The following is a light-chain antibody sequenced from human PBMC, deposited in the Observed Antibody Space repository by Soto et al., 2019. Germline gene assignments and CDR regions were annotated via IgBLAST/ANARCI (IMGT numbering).Light chain of an antibody. CDR3: QQYDDYPLT. CDR1: QDIHNR. V-gene: IGKV1D-16*01. J-gene: IGKJ4*01. CDR2: RAS. Sequence: DISMAQSPSSLSASVGDRVIITCRASQDIHNRLGWYQQKPEKARKSLIYRASNLQSGVPSRFIGSGSGTEFTLTINNLQPEDFATYFCQQYDDYPLTFGGGTKVDIK.